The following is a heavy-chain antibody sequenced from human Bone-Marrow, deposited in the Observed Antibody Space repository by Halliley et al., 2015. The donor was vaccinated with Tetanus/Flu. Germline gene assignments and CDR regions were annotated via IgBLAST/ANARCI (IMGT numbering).Heavy chain of an antibody. CDR3: ARDLAAGDINFYHAEMAV. V-gene: IGHV4-59*01. J-gene: IGHJ6*02. Sequence: TLSLTCSVSGGSLSGYHWSWVRQPPGKGLEWIAHIFLNGGTNYNPTLKSRLTMSVDTSKNQLSLRLSSVTAADTAVYFCARDLAAGDINFYHAEMAVGGQGPPVPVSS. CDR2: IFLNGGT. D-gene: IGHD2-15*01. CDR1: GGSLSGYH.